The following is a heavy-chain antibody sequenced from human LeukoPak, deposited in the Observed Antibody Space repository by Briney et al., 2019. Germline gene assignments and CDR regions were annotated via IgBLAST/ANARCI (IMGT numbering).Heavy chain of an antibody. CDR3: AKDGSGGDVSDY. D-gene: IGHD2-21*02. V-gene: IGHV3-30-3*01. Sequence: GGSLRLSCAASGFTFSSYAMHWVRQAPGKGLEWVAVISYDGSNKYYADSVKGRFTISRDNSKNTLYLQMNSLRAEDTAVYYCAKDGSGGDVSDYWGQGTLVTVSS. CDR1: GFTFSSYA. J-gene: IGHJ4*02. CDR2: ISYDGSNK.